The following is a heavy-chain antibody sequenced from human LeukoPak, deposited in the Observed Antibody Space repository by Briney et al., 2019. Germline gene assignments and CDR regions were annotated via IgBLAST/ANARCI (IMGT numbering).Heavy chain of an antibody. CDR3: AKDIQVYSGYERTTTAFDI. CDR2: ISGSGGST. J-gene: IGHJ3*02. V-gene: IGHV3-23*01. D-gene: IGHD5-12*01. Sequence: PGGSLRLSCAASGFTFSSYAMSWVRQAPGKGLEWVSAISGSGGSTYYADSVKGRFTISRDNSKNTLYLQMNSLRAEDTAVYYCAKDIQVYSGYERTTTAFDIWGQGTMVTVSS. CDR1: GFTFSSYA.